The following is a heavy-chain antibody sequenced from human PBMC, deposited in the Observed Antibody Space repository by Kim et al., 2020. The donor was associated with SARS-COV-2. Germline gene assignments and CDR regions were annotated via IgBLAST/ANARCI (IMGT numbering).Heavy chain of an antibody. D-gene: IGHD3-3*01. Sequence: GESLKISCKGSGYSFTSYWISWVRQMPGKGLEWMGRIDPSDSYTNYSPSFQGHVTISADKSISTAYLQWSSLKASDTAMYYCARLRGVVYNYYYYGMDVWGQGTTVTVSS. CDR1: GYSFTSYW. V-gene: IGHV5-10-1*01. CDR2: IDPSDSYT. CDR3: ARLRGVVYNYYYYGMDV. J-gene: IGHJ6*02.